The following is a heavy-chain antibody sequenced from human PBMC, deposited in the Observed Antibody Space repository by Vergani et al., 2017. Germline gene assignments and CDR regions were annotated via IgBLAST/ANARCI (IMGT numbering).Heavy chain of an antibody. CDR1: GFTFSNYA. CDR2: LSGSGGST. J-gene: IGHJ5*02. Sequence: EVQLLESGGGLVQPGGSLRLSCAASGFTFSNYAMSWVRQAPGKGLEWVSSLSGSGGSTYYADSVEGRFTISIDNSKSTLYLEMDSLRAEDTAVYYCAKDDFWSGYSNWFDPWGQGTLVTVSS. D-gene: IGHD3-3*01. V-gene: IGHV3-23*01. CDR3: AKDDFWSGYSNWFDP.